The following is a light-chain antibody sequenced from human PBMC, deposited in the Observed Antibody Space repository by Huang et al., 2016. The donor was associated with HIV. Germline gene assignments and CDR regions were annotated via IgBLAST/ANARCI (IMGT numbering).Light chain of an antibody. CDR2: KAS. J-gene: IGKJ2*01. CDR3: QQYSSYSYT. Sequence: DIQMTQSPSTLSASVGDRVTITCRASESINNWLAWYQQKPGKAPKLLIDKASSLESGVPSRFSGSGSGTEFTLTISSLQPDDFATYYCQQYSSYSYTFGQGTKLEIK. CDR1: ESINNW. V-gene: IGKV1-5*03.